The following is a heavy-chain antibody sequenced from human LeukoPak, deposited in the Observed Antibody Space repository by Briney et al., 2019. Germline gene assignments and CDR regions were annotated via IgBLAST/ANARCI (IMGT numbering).Heavy chain of an antibody. CDR3: ARWSIAMVRGPAGGDY. D-gene: IGHD3-10*01. CDR2: MSVSGSST. CDR1: GFIFSSYG. V-gene: IGHV3-23*01. Sequence: GGSLRLSCAASGFIFSSYGMSGVRQAPGKGLEWVSVMSVSGSSTYYEDSVKGRFTITSNNSNNTMYLQMNSRRAEDKAADYCARWSIAMVRGPAGGDYWGQGTLVTVSS. J-gene: IGHJ4*02.